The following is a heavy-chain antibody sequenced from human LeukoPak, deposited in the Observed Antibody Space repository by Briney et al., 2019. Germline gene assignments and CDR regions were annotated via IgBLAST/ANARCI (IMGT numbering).Heavy chain of an antibody. Sequence: ASVKVSCKASGYTFTSYGISWVRQAPGQGLEWMGWISAYNGNTNYAQKLQGRVTMTTDTSTSTAYMELRSLRSDDTAVYYWARDQAITFGGVIVNPYYFDYWGQGTLVTVSS. V-gene: IGHV1-18*01. CDR1: GYTFTSYG. CDR3: ARDQAITFGGVIVNPYYFDY. J-gene: IGHJ4*02. CDR2: ISAYNGNT. D-gene: IGHD3-16*02.